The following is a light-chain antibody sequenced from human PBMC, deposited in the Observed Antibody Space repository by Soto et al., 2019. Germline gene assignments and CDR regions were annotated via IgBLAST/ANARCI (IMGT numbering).Light chain of an antibody. CDR2: EVS. J-gene: IGLJ3*02. CDR1: SSDVGGYHY. CDR3: SSYTSSSTLEV. V-gene: IGLV2-14*01. Sequence: QSVLTQPASGSGSPGQSITISCTGTSSDVGGYHYVSWYQQHPGKAPKLMIYEVSNRPSGVSNRFSGSKSGNTASLTISGLQAEDEADYYCSSYTSSSTLEVFGGGTKVTVL.